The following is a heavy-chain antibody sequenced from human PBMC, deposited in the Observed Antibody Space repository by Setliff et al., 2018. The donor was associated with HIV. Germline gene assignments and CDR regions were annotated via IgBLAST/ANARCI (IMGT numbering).Heavy chain of an antibody. CDR1: GGSMNTFY. Sequence: SETLSLTCTVSGGSMNTFYWSWIRQSPGKGLEWIGYIHDGGSITSNPSLRSPATISLDTSKKQFSLMLTAVTPADTAVYYCARGRLLWSGSYYYYYMDVWGKGTTVTVSS. CDR2: IHDGGSI. CDR3: ARGRLLWSGSYYYYYMDV. D-gene: IGHD3-10*01. J-gene: IGHJ6*03. V-gene: IGHV4-59*01.